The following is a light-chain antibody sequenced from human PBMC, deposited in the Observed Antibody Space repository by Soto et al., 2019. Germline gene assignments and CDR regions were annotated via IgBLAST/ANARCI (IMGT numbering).Light chain of an antibody. Sequence: EIVLTQSPGTLSLSPGERATLSCRASQSVSSSYLAWYQQKPGQAPRLLIYGASSRATGIPDRFSGSGSGTDFPLTISRLEPEDFAVYYCQQYGSSPGYTFGQGTKLEIQ. CDR1: QSVSSSY. V-gene: IGKV3-20*01. CDR3: QQYGSSPGYT. J-gene: IGKJ2*01. CDR2: GAS.